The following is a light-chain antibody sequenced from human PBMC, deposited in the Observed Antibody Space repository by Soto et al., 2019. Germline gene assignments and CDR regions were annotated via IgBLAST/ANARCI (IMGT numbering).Light chain of an antibody. J-gene: IGKJ4*02. CDR3: QQYNTWLLV. CDR2: KPS. CDR1: QSISTW. V-gene: IGKV1-5*03. Sequence: DIQMPQSPSTLSASVGDRVTITCRASQSISTWLAWYQQKPGKAPKLLIYKPSTLEGGVLSRLSGSESGTDINISISSLEPDDFATYYSQQYNTWLLVFGGGTTVDIK.